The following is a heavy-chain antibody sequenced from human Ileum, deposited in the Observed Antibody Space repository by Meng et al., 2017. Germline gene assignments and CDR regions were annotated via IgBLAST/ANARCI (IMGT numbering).Heavy chain of an antibody. CDR3: ARGTPGRSYSDY. Sequence: QVQPVQSGPYVKKPGASVKASCKASDYTFTGYGVSWVRQAPGQGLEWMAWLGAHDGDTSHAPKFQGRVTVSADRPTATAYMELRSLRSDDTAVYYCARGTPGRSYSDYWGQGTLVTVSS. CDR2: LGAHDGDT. J-gene: IGHJ4*02. CDR1: DYTFTGYG. V-gene: IGHV1-18*01. D-gene: IGHD3-10*01.